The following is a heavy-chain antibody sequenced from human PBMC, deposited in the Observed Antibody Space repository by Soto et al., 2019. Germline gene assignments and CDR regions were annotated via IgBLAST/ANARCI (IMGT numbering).Heavy chain of an antibody. CDR3: ARLGIFDILSGNWFDL. CDR1: GGSMSGYY. D-gene: IGHD3-9*01. V-gene: IGHV4-59*08. CDR2: IYDSGIT. J-gene: IGHJ5*02. Sequence: QVQLQESGPRLVKPSETLSLTCTVSGGSMSGYYWSWIRQPPGRALEWIASIYDSGITDYNPSLESLVTISIDTSKNHFSLKLNSLTAADTAVYYCARLGIFDILSGNWFDLWGQGTLVTVSS.